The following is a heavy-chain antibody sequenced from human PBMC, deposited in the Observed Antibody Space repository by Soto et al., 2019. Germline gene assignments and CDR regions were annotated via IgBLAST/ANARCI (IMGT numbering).Heavy chain of an antibody. CDR2: IYATGDT. V-gene: IGHV4-4*07. Sequence: QVVLQESGPGVVKHSDTLSLTCNVSGASLSRYYWSWIRQPPGKGLEWIGRIYATGDTDYNPSLKSRISMSVDMSKKQFSPTLRSVTAAHTAIYYCVRDGTKKLRDRFEHWGRGILVTVSS. J-gene: IGHJ5*02. D-gene: IGHD1-26*01. CDR1: GASLSRYY. CDR3: VRDGTKKLRDRFEH.